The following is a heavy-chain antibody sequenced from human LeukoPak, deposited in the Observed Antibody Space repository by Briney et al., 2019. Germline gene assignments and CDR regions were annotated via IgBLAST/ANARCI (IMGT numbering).Heavy chain of an antibody. V-gene: IGHV4-4*08. CDR2: VSNIETT. CDR1: GDSISGYY. D-gene: IGHD1-26*01. Sequence: SETLSLTCTVSGDSISGYYWSWLRQPPGKRLEWIGYVSNIETTNYNPSLKSRVTISVDTSKNQFSLKLSSVTAADTAVYYCARDRGYYYFDYWGQGTLVTVSS. CDR3: ARDRGYYYFDY. J-gene: IGHJ4*02.